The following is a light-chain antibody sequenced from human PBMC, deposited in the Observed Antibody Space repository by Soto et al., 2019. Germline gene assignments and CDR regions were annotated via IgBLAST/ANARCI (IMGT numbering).Light chain of an antibody. J-gene: IGLJ1*01. CDR2: DVS. CDR3: SSYTSSSTHNYV. V-gene: IGLV2-14*01. CDR1: SSDVGGYNY. Sequence: QSALTQPASVSGSPGQSITISCTGTSSDVGGYNYVSWYQQHPGKAPKLTIYDVSNRPSGVSNRFSGSKPGNTASLTISGLQAEDEAEYYCSSYTSSSTHNYVFGTGTKVTVL.